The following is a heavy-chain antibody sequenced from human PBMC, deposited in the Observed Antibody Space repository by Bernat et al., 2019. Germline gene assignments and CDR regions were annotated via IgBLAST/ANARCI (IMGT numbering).Heavy chain of an antibody. D-gene: IGHD6-6*01. CDR1: GGSISTGSYY. CDR3: ARLGSSSDAFDI. J-gene: IGHJ3*02. V-gene: IGHV4-39*01. CDR2: IYYSGST. Sequence: QLQLQESGPGLVKPSETLSLTCTVSGGSISTGSYYWGWIRQPPGKGLEGIGSIYYSGSTYYNPSLKSRVTISVDTSKKQFSLNLNSVTAADTAVYYCARLGSSSDAFDIWGQGTMVTVSS.